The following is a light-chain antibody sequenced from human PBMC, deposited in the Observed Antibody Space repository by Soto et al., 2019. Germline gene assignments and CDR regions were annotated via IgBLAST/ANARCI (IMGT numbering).Light chain of an antibody. J-gene: IGLJ2*01. V-gene: IGLV1-44*01. CDR3: GAWDASLTGVV. Sequence: QSVLTQPPSASGTPGQRVTISCSGSTSNIGRNTVHWYQQLPGTAPKLLIYSNNQRPSGVPDRFSGSKSGTSASLAISGLRSEDEADYYCGAWDASLTGVVFGGGTKLTVL. CDR2: SNN. CDR1: TSNIGRNT.